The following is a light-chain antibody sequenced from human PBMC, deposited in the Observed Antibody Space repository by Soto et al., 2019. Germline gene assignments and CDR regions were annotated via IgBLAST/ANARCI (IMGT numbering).Light chain of an antibody. V-gene: IGLV2-14*01. Sequence: QSVLTQPASVSGSPGQSITISCTGTSSDIGGYNLVSWYQQHPGEAPKLIIYQVTNRPSGVSNRFSGSKSGNTASLTVSGLQAEDEADYYCCSYAGGYTHAVFGGGTQLTVL. CDR3: CSYAGGYTHAV. CDR1: SSDIGGYNL. J-gene: IGLJ2*01. CDR2: QVT.